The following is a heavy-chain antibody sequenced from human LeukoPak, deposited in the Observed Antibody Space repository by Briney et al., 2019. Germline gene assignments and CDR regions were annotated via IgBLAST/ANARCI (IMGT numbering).Heavy chain of an antibody. V-gene: IGHV1-18*01. CDR1: GYTFTSYG. D-gene: IGHD3-10*01. CDR2: ISAYNGNT. Sequence: GASVKVSCKASGYTFTSYGISWVRQAPGQGLEWMGWISAYNGNTNYAQKLQGRATMTTDTSTSTAYMELRSLRSDDTAVYYCARYATRFGELLPDYWGQGTLVTVSS. CDR3: ARYATRFGELLPDY. J-gene: IGHJ4*02.